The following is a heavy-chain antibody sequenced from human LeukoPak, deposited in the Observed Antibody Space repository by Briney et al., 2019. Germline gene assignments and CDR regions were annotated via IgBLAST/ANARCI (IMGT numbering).Heavy chain of an antibody. CDR3: ARSDSSGYFYR. D-gene: IGHD3-22*01. CDR1: GFTFSDHY. J-gene: IGHJ4*02. V-gene: IGHV3-72*01. CDR2: TRNKANDYTT. Sequence: GGSLRLSCAASGFTFSDHYVDWVRQAPGKGLEWVGRTRNKANDYTTEYASSVRGRFTISRHDSENSLYLQMNSLKIEDTAVYYCARSDSSGYFYRWGQGTLVTVSS.